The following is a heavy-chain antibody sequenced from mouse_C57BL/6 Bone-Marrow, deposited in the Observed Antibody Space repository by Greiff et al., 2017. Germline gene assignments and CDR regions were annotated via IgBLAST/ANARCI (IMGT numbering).Heavy chain of an antibody. CDR2: INPVSGGT. D-gene: IGHD2-3*01. CDR1: GYAFTNYL. V-gene: IGHV1-54*01. J-gene: IGHJ3*01. CDR3: ARCGGYDGYLFAY. Sequence: QVQLQQSGAELVRPGTSVKVSCKASGYAFTNYLIEWVKQRPGQGLEWIGVINPVSGGTNYNEKFKGKATLTADKSASTAYMQLSSLTSEDSAVYFCARCGGYDGYLFAYWGQGTLVTVSA.